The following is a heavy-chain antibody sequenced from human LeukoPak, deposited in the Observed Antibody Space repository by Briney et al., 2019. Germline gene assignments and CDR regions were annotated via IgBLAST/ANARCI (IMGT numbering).Heavy chain of an antibody. CDR1: GFTFSTYA. D-gene: IGHD6-13*01. J-gene: IGHJ6*02. CDR3: ARDGAAAAHYYGMEV. V-gene: IGHV3-30-3*01. CDR2: ISYDGSNK. Sequence: PGGSLRLSCAASGFTFSTYAMHWVRQAPGKGLEWVAVISYDGSNKYYADSVKGRFTISRDNSKNTLYLQMNSLRAEDSAMYYCARDGAAAAHYYGMEVWAQGTTVTVSS.